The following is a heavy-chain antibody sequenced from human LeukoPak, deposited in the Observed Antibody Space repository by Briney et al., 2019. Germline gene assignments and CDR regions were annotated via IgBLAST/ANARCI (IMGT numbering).Heavy chain of an antibody. CDR3: ARVRWGGLYYFDY. Sequence: PGGSLRLSCAASGFTFSSYWMSWVRQAPGKGLEWVSAISGSGGSTYYADSVKGRFTISRDNAKNTLYLQMNSLRAEDTAVYYCARVRWGGLYYFDYWGQGTLVTVSS. CDR1: GFTFSSYW. J-gene: IGHJ4*02. V-gene: IGHV3-23*01. CDR2: ISGSGGST. D-gene: IGHD3-16*01.